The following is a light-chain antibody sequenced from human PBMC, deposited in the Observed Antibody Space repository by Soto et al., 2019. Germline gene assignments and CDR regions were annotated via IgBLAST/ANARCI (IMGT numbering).Light chain of an antibody. CDR2: GAS. CDR3: QQYNNWPPVT. Sequence: PGERATLSCGASQSVSSSYLAWYQQKPGLAPRLLIYGASTRATGIPARFSGSGSGTEFTLTISSLQSEDFAVYFCQQYNNWPPVTFGPGTKVDIK. V-gene: IGKV3-15*01. CDR1: QSVSSSY. J-gene: IGKJ3*01.